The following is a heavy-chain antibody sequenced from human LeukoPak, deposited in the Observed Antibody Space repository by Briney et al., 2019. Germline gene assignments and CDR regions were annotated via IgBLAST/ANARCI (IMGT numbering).Heavy chain of an antibody. J-gene: IGHJ6*02. V-gene: IGHV3-49*04. D-gene: IGHD1-26*01. CDR1: GFPFRDHA. Sequence: AGGSLRLSCTASGFPFRDHAMSWVRQAPGKGLEWVGFIRTNPNGATVEYAASVKARFTISRDDSKNIAYLEMNSLKTEDTAVYYCVRNSGTYRGYGLDVWGQGTTVTVSS. CDR3: VRNSGTYRGYGLDV. CDR2: IRTNPNGATV.